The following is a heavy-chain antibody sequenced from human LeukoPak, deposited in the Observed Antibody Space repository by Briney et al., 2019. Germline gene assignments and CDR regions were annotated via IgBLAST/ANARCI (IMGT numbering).Heavy chain of an antibody. Sequence: PGGSLRLSCAASGFTFDDYAMHWVRQAPGKGLEWVSGISYNSDTIAYADSVKGRFTISRDNAKNSLYLQMNSLRAEDTALYYCAKDYCGGDCYSGWYCDLWGRGTLDTVSS. J-gene: IGHJ2*01. D-gene: IGHD2-21*02. CDR3: AKDYCGGDCYSGWYCDL. V-gene: IGHV3-9*01. CDR1: GFTFDDYA. CDR2: ISYNSDTI.